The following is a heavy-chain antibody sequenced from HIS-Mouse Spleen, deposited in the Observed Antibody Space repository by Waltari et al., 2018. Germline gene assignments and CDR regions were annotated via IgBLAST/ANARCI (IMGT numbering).Heavy chain of an antibody. CDR2: INHNSGGT. V-gene: IGHV1-2*02. Sequence: QVQLVQSGAEVKKPGASVKVSCKASGYTFTGYYMHWVRQAPGQGLEWMGWINHNSGGTNYAQKFQGRVTMTRDTSISTAYMELSRLRSDDTAVYYCATPLGAWGMNWFDPWGQGTLVTVSS. D-gene: IGHD1-26*01. J-gene: IGHJ5*02. CDR1: GYTFTGYY. CDR3: ATPLGAWGMNWFDP.